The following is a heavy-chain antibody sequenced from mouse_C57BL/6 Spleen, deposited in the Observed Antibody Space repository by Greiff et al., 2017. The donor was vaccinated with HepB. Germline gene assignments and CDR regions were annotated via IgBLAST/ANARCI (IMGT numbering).Heavy chain of an antibody. Sequence: VQLQQSGPELVKPGASVKMSCKASGYTFTSYVMHWVKQKPGQGPEWIGYIYPYNDGTKYNEKFKGKATLTSDKSSSTAYMELSSLTSEVSAVYYCARSLWPTPWYFDVWGTGTTVTVSS. V-gene: IGHV1-14*01. J-gene: IGHJ1*03. CDR1: GYTFTSYV. D-gene: IGHD1-1*02. CDR3: ARSLWPTPWYFDV. CDR2: IYPYNDGT.